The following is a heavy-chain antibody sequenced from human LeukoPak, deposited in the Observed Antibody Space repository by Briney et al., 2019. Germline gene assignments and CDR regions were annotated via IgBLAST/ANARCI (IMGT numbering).Heavy chain of an antibody. Sequence: GGSLRLSCAASGFTFSSYSMNWVRQAPGKGLEWVSSISSSSSYIYYADSVKGRFTISRDNAKNSLYLQMNSLRAEDTAMYYCARDERWLHLKAFDIWGQGTMVTVSS. D-gene: IGHD5-24*01. CDR3: ARDERWLHLKAFDI. CDR1: GFTFSSYS. CDR2: ISSSSSYI. J-gene: IGHJ3*02. V-gene: IGHV3-21*01.